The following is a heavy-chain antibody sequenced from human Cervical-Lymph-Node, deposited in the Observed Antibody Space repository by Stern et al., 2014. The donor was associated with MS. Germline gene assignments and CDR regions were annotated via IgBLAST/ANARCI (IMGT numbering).Heavy chain of an antibody. CDR1: GDTLDRYG. CDR3: ATSTYGLVH. D-gene: IGHD3-10*01. J-gene: IGHJ4*02. CDR2: LFPFFGTP. Sequence: QLVQSGTEVKKPGSSVKGSCTAAGDTLDRYGISWGRQAPGQGLEWMGGLFPFFGTPIYAQKFQGRVTMTADESTTTAYMDLTSLSVEDTAVYYCATSTYGLVHWGQGTLVTVSS. V-gene: IGHV1-69*01.